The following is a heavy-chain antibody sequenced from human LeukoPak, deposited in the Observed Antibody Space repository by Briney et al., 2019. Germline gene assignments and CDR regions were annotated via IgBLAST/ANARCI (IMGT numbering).Heavy chain of an antibody. V-gene: IGHV1-2*02. CDR1: GYTFTGYY. D-gene: IGHD2-2*02. Sequence: ASVKASCKASGYTFTGYYMHWVRQAPGPGLEWIGWINPNIGGTNCAQKFRGRVTMTRDTSISTAYMELSRLRPDDTAVYYCARDPICSNTSCYTFYYHYYYMDVWGKGTTVTVSS. J-gene: IGHJ6*03. CDR2: INPNIGGT. CDR3: ARDPICSNTSCYTFYYHYYYMDV.